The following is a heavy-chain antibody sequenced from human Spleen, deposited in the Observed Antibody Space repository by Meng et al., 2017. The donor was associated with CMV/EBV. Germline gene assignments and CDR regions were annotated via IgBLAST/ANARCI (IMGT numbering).Heavy chain of an antibody. CDR2: IGAYNGDT. CDR3: ARDPGHNTISDLFAP. J-gene: IGHJ5*02. D-gene: IGHD1-14*01. V-gene: IGHV1-18*01. CDR1: GYTLSNYG. Sequence: GYTLSNYGIRWERQAPGQGLEWMGWIGAYNGDTNYEQKFQGRVTMTADTSTSITYMELRSLRSDDTAVYYCARDPGHNTISDLFAPWGQGTLVTVSS.